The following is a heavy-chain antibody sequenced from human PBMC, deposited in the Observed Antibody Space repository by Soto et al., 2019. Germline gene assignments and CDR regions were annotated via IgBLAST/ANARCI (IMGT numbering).Heavy chain of an antibody. V-gene: IGHV1-69*01. Sequence: QVQLVQSGAEVKKPGSSVKVSCKASGGTFSSYAISWVRQAPGQGLEWMGGIIPIFGTANYAQKFQGRVTITADESTSTAYMELSSLRSEDTAVYYCARALIVYAIPYYYYYGMDVWGQGTTVTFSS. CDR3: ARALIVYAIPYYYYYGMDV. CDR1: GGTFSSYA. CDR2: IIPIFGTA. J-gene: IGHJ6*02. D-gene: IGHD2-8*01.